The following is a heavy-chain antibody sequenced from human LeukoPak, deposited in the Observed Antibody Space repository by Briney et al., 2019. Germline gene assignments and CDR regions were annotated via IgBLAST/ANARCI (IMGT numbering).Heavy chain of an antibody. CDR2: IYHSGST. CDR1: GYSISRGYY. V-gene: IGHV4-38-2*02. Sequence: SETLSLTCTVSGYSISRGYYWGWIRQPPGKGLEWIASIYHSGSTYYNPSLKSRVTISVDTSKNQFSLKLRSVTAADTAVYYCARSTSFQTFKPWGQGTLVTVSS. J-gene: IGHJ5*02. CDR3: ARSTSFQTFKP. D-gene: IGHD2/OR15-2a*01.